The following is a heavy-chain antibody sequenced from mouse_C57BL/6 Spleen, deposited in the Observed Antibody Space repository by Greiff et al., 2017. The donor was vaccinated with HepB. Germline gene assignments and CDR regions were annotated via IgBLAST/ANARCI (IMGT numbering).Heavy chain of an antibody. CDR2: INPNYGTT. D-gene: IGHD4-1*01. CDR1: GYSFTDYN. J-gene: IGHJ3*01. CDR3: ARGGLTGKAWFAY. Sequence: VQLKESGPELVKPGASVKISCKASGYSFTDYNMNWVKQSNGKSLEWIGVINPNYGTTSYNQKFKGKATLTVDQSSSTAYMQLNSLTSEDSAVYYCARGGLTGKAWFAYWGQGTLVTVSA. V-gene: IGHV1-39*01.